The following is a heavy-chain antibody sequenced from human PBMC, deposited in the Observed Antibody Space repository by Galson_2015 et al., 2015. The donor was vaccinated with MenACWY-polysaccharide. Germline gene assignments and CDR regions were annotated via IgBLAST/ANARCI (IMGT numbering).Heavy chain of an antibody. CDR3: ARANGGAGPALDYYMHG. V-gene: IGHV3-33*01. J-gene: IGHJ6*03. CDR2: IWNDGSNK. D-gene: IGHD1-26*01. CDR1: EFTFNYYG. Sequence: SLRLSCAASEFTFNYYGMQWVRQAPGKGLEWVALIWNDGSNKYYADSVKGRFTISRDNSKNTLYLQMNSLRAEDMAVYYCARANGGAGPALDYYMHGSGKATTVTVSS.